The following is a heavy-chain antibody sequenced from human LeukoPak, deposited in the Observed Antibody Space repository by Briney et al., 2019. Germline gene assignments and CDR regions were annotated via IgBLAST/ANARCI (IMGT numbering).Heavy chain of an antibody. CDR3: ARAGWIITSGIDY. J-gene: IGHJ4*02. Sequence: PSETLSLTCGVSGFSISRSYYWAWIRQPPGKGLEWIGTIYHIGSTYYSPSLGSRVTMSVDTSKNEFFLNLKSVTAADTAVYYCARAGWIITSGIDYWGQGALVTVSS. CDR1: GFSISRSYY. V-gene: IGHV4-38-2*01. CDR2: IYHIGST. D-gene: IGHD3-10*01.